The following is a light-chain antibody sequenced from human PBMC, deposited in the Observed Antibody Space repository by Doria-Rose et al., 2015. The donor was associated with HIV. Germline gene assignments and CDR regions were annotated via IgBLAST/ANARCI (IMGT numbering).Light chain of an antibody. CDR1: QDINNC. V-gene: IGKV1-33*01. CDR2: DAT. J-gene: IGKJ1*01. CDR3: QQTYSSPPWT. Sequence: IQMTQSPSSLSASVGDRVTISCQASQDINNCLNWYQQKPGKAPKLLIYDATILETGVPSRFSGSGSVTDFNFTVSSLQPGDFATYYCQQTYSSPPWTFGQGTKVEMK.